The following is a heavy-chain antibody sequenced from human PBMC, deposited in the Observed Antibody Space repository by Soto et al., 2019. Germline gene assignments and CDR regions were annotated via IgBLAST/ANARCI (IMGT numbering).Heavy chain of an antibody. CDR2: IGIGSSTK. Sequence: PGGSLRLSCAASGFTFRNYGMNWVRQAPGKGLEWVSYIGIGSSTKYYADSVRGRFTISRDNAKNSLYLQMNSLRAEDTAVYYCTRDYENYYARDHWGQGTLVTVSS. V-gene: IGHV3-48*04. CDR1: GFTFRNYG. J-gene: IGHJ4*02. CDR3: TRDYENYYARDH. D-gene: IGHD1-26*01.